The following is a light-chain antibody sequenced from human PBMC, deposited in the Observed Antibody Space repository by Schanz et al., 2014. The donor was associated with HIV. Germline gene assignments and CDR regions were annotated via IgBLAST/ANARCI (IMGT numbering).Light chain of an antibody. CDR1: QSVSSY. V-gene: IGKV3-11*01. J-gene: IGKJ4*01. CDR2: DAS. Sequence: EIVLTQSPATLSLSPGERATLSCRASQSVSSYLAWYQQKPGQAPRLLIYDASNRATGIPARFSGSGSGTAFTLTSSSLEPEDFAVYYCQQRSNWPFTFGGGTKVEIK. CDR3: QQRSNWPFT.